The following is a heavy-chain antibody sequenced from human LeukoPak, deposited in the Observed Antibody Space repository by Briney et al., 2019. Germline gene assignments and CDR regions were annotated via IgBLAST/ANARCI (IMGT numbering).Heavy chain of an antibody. D-gene: IGHD3-22*01. J-gene: IGHJ4*02. CDR2: IIPIFGTA. CDR1: GGTFSSYA. V-gene: IGHV1-69*13. CDR3: ARSRSPYYYDSSGYGLVDY. Sequence: SVKVSCKPSGGTFSSYAISWVRQAPGEGLEWMGGIIPIFGTANYAQKFWGRVTITADESTSTAYMELSSLRSEDTAVYYCARSRSPYYYDSSGYGLVDYWGQGTLVTVSS.